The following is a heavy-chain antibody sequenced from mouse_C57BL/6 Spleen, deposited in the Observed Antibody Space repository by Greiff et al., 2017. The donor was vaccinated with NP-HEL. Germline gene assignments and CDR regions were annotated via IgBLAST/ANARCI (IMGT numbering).Heavy chain of an antibody. CDR1: GYTFTSYW. CDR2: IHPNSGST. J-gene: IGHJ4*01. CDR3: ARRITTVVATGAMDY. V-gene: IGHV1-64*01. D-gene: IGHD1-1*01. Sequence: QVQLQQPGAELVKPGASVKLSCKASGYTFTSYWMHWVKQRPGQGLEWIGMIHPNSGSTNYNEKFKSKATLTVDKSSSTAYMQLSSQTSEDSAVYYCARRITTVVATGAMDYWGQGTSVTVSS.